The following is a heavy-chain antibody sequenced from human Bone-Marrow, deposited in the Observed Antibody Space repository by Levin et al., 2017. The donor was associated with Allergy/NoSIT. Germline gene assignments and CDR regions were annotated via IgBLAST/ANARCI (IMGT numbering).Heavy chain of an antibody. CDR2: ISYDGSNK. CDR1: GFTFSSYA. J-gene: IGHJ5*02. CDR3: AREGEYCSSTSCYARGFDP. D-gene: IGHD2-2*01. Sequence: GGSLRLSCAASGFTFSSYAMHWVRQAPGKGLEWVAVISYDGSNKYYADSVKGRFTISRDNSKNTLYLQMNSLRAEDTAVYYCAREGEYCSSTSCYARGFDPWGQGTLVTVSS. V-gene: IGHV3-30-3*01.